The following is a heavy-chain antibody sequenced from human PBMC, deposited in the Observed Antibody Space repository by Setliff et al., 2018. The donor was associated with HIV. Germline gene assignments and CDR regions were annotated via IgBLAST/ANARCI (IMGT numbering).Heavy chain of an antibody. CDR2: ISTYNADT. Sequence: GPPVKVSCKASGYTSTSYGISWVRQAPGQGLEWMGWISTYNADTNYAQKFQGRVTMTRNTSITTAYMELSSLRSEDTAVYYCARGGSGIAAAGTGKTAFDIWGQGAMVTVS. V-gene: IGHV1-18*01. CDR1: GYTSTSYG. D-gene: IGHD6-13*01. CDR3: ARGGSGIAAAGTGKTAFDI. J-gene: IGHJ3*02.